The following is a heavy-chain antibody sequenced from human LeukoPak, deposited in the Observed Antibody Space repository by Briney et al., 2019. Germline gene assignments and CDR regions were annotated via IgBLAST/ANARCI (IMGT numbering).Heavy chain of an antibody. CDR2: ISGSGGST. D-gene: IGHD6-13*01. CDR3: AKDQPSIAAAGTDDY. V-gene: IGHV3-23*01. CDR1: GFTVGSNY. Sequence: GGSLRLSCAASGFTVGSNYMSWVRQAPGKGLEWVSAISGSGGSTYYADSVKGRFTISRDNSKNTLYLQMSSLRAEDTAVYYCAKDQPSIAAAGTDDYWGQGTLVTVSS. J-gene: IGHJ4*02.